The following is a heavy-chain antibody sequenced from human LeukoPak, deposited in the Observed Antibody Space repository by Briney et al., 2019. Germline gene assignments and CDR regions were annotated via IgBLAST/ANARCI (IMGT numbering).Heavy chain of an antibody. CDR1: GASISSGGYS. D-gene: IGHD2-15*01. V-gene: IGHV4-30-2*01. Sequence: SETLSLTCAVSGASISSGGYSWSWIRQPPGKGLEWIGYIYHSGSTYYNPSLKSRVTISVDRSKNQFSLKLSSVTAADTAVYYCARGGGGDAFDIWGQGTMVTVSS. J-gene: IGHJ3*02. CDR2: IYHSGST. CDR3: ARGGGGDAFDI.